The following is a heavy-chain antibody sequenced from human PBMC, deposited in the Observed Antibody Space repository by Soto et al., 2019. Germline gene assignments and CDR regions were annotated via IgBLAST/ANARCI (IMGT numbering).Heavy chain of an antibody. CDR2: ISGSGGST. CDR3: ARDRIQLWRAFDY. D-gene: IGHD5-18*01. J-gene: IGHJ4*02. V-gene: IGHV3-23*01. Sequence: PGGSLRLSCAASGFTFSSYAMSWVRQAPGKGLEWVSAISGSGGSTYYADSVKGRFTISRDNSKDTLYLQMNSLRAEDTAVYYCARDRIQLWRAFDYWGQGTLVTVSS. CDR1: GFTFSSYA.